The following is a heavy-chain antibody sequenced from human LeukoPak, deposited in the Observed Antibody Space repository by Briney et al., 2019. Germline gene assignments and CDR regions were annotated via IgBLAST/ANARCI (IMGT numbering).Heavy chain of an antibody. Sequence: ASVKVSCKASGYTFTGYSIYWVRQAPGQGLEWMGWINPNSGDPNYVEKFQGRVTMTRDTSINTAYMELSSLRFDDTAVYYCARLYGAGRIPSSPIRDDAFDIWGQGTMLTVSS. CDR1: GYTFTGYS. CDR2: INPNSGDP. J-gene: IGHJ3*02. V-gene: IGHV1-2*02. D-gene: IGHD3-10*01. CDR3: ARLYGAGRIPSSPIRDDAFDI.